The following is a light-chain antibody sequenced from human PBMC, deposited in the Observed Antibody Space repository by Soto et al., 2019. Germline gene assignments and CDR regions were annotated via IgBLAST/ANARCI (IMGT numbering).Light chain of an antibody. J-gene: IGKJ5*01. Sequence: EIVLTQSPATLSLSPGETATLSCGASQSVTTHLAWYQQKPGQAPRLLIYGASTRATGVPGRVSGSGSGTEFTLTISSLQSEDFAVYYCQQYDHWLPTFGQGTRLEIK. CDR3: QQYDHWLPT. CDR1: QSVTTH. CDR2: GAS. V-gene: IGKV3-15*01.